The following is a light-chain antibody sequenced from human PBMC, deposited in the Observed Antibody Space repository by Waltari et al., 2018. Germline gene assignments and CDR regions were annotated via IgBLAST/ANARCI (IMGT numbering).Light chain of an antibody. Sequence: EALLTQSPLSLPVTPGQPASISCRASQSLVFSDGNTYLNWFHQRPGQPPRRLIYKVSNRDYGVPDRFRGRGSGTHFTLNVSRVESEDIGVYYCMQGTQWPWTFGQGTKVEIK. V-gene: IGKV2-30*01. CDR2: KVS. CDR3: MQGTQWPWT. CDR1: QSLVFSDGNTY. J-gene: IGKJ1*01.